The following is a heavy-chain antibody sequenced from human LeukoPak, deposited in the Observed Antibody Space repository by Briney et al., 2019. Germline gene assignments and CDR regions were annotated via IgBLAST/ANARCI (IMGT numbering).Heavy chain of an antibody. D-gene: IGHD3-9*01. CDR3: AKDPRNILTGDFDDFDI. V-gene: IGHV1-46*01. CDR1: GYTSSNYC. Sequence: GASVKVSCKASGYTSSNYCIHWLRQAPGQGFEGMGIFNPTYSIPTYAPTFEGRVTMTSDMSTSTFYMDLSTLRSEDTAVYFCAKDPRNILTGDFDDFDIWGQGTMVIVSS. J-gene: IGHJ3*02. CDR2: FNPTYSIP.